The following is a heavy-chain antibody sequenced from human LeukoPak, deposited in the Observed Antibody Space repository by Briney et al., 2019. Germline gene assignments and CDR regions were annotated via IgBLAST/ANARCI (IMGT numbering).Heavy chain of an antibody. CDR1: GYSFTDYW. D-gene: IGHD6-13*01. J-gene: IGHJ4*02. Sequence: PGESLKISCKGSGYSFTDYWIGWVRQMPGKGLEWMGIIYPGDSDAKYSPSFQAQVTISADKSISTAYLQWSSLRASDTAMYYCARHESPIAAAAHWGQGTLVTVSS. V-gene: IGHV5-51*01. CDR2: IYPGDSDA. CDR3: ARHESPIAAAAH.